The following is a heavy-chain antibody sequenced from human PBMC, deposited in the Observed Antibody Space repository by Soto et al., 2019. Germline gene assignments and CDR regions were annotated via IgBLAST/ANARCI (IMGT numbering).Heavy chain of an antibody. CDR1: GFTFSSHG. CDR3: AREGIVVVPAAENYYFDY. Sequence: QVQLVESGGGVVQPGRSLRLSCAASGFTFSSHGIHWVRQAPGKGLEWVAVIWYDGSNKYYADSVKGRFTISRDNSKNTLYLQMNSLRAEDTAVYYCAREGIVVVPAAENYYFDYWGQGTLVTVSS. J-gene: IGHJ4*02. D-gene: IGHD2-2*01. V-gene: IGHV3-33*01. CDR2: IWYDGSNK.